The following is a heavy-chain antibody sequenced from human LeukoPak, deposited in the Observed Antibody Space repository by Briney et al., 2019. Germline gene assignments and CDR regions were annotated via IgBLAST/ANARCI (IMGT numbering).Heavy chain of an antibody. V-gene: IGHV3-23*01. D-gene: IGHD3-22*01. CDR3: AKDRPNYYDSSGHYYRRNGDY. J-gene: IGHJ4*02. CDR2: ITGNGAGT. Sequence: PGGSLRLSCAASGFTFSIYAMSWVRQAHGRGLEWVSSITGNGAGTFYTDSVKGRFTISRDNSKNTLFLQMNSLRAEDTAIYYCAKDRPNYYDSSGHYYRRNGDYWGQGTLVTVSS. CDR1: GFTFSIYA.